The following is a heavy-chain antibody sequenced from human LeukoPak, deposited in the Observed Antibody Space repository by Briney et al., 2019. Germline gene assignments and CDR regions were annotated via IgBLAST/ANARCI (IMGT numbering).Heavy chain of an antibody. J-gene: IGHJ4*02. V-gene: IGHV3-33*01. CDR1: GFTFSSYG. D-gene: IGHD6-6*01. CDR3: ARDESIAAYVY. CDR2: IWYDGSNR. Sequence: TGRSLRLSCAASGFTFSSYGMHWVRQAPGKGLEWVAVIWYDGSNRYYADSVKGRCTISRDNSKNTLYLQMNSLRAEDTAVYYCARDESIAAYVYWGQGTLVTVSS.